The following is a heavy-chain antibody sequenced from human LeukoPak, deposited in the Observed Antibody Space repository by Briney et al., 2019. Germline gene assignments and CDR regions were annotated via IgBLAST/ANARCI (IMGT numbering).Heavy chain of an antibody. CDR1: GFTFSSYS. J-gene: IGHJ4*02. CDR2: ISSSSSTI. D-gene: IGHD3-16*02. Sequence: GGSLRLSCAASGFTFSSYSMNWVRQAPGKGLEWVSYISSSSSTIYYADSVKGRFTISRDNAKNSLYLQMNSLRAEDTAVYYCARGPQGYDYIWGSYRYLFDYWGQGTLVTVSS. CDR3: ARGPQGYDYIWGSYRYLFDY. V-gene: IGHV3-48*01.